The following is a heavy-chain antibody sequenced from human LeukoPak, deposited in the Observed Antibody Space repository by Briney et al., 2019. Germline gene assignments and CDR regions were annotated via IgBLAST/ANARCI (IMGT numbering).Heavy chain of an antibody. D-gene: IGHD3-9*01. CDR2: ISYSGST. CDR3: ARQGYDILTGYIDAFDI. CDR1: GGSISSYY. V-gene: IGHV4-59*08. Sequence: SETLSLTCTVSGGSISSYYWSWIRQPPGKGLEWVGYISYSGSTNYNPSLKSRVTISIDTSKNQFSLKLRSVTAADTAIYYCARQGYDILTGYIDAFDIWGQGTMVTVSS. J-gene: IGHJ3*02.